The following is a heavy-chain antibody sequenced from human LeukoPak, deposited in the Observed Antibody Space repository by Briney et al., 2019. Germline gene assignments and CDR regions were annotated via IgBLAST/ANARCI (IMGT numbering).Heavy chain of an antibody. V-gene: IGHV3-9*01. CDR1: GFTFDNYA. CDR2: ISWNSGTI. CDR3: AKDAQPRSRWFDP. Sequence: GGSLRLSCAASGFTFDNYAMNWVRQVPGKGLEWISLISWNSGTIGYADSVKGRFTISRDNAKNSLYLQMNTLRAEDTAMYYCAKDAQPRSRWFDPWGQGTLVTVSS. J-gene: IGHJ5*02. D-gene: IGHD3-16*01.